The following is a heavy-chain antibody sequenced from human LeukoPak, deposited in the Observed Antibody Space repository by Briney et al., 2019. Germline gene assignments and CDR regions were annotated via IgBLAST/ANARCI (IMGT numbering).Heavy chain of an antibody. CDR2: IIPIFGTA. D-gene: IGHD3-22*01. CDR3: ARARTHYDSSGYYYY. V-gene: IGHV1-69*13. CDR1: GGTFSSYA. J-gene: IGHJ4*02. Sequence: ASVEVSCKASGGTFSSYAISWVRQAPGQGLEWMGGIIPIFGTANYAQKFQGRVTITADESTSTAYMELSSLRSEDTAVYYCARARTHYDSSGYYYYWGQGTLVTVSS.